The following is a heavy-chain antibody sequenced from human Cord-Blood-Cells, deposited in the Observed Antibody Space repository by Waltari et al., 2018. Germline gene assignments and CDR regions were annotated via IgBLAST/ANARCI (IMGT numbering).Heavy chain of an antibody. Sequence: EVQLVESGGGLVQPGGSLRLSCAASGFTFSSYWMSWVRQAPGKGLEWVANIKQDGSEKYYVDSVKGRFTISRDNAKNSLYLRMNSLRAEDTAVYYCARDYSNYYFDYWGQGTLVTVSS. CDR3: ARDYSNYYFDY. D-gene: IGHD4-4*01. CDR1: GFTFSSYW. CDR2: IKQDGSEK. V-gene: IGHV3-7*01. J-gene: IGHJ4*02.